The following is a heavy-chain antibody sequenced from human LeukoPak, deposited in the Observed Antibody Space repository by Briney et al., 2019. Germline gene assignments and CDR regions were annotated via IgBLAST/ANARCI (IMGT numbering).Heavy chain of an antibody. CDR1: GYSLSNYW. J-gene: IGHJ4*02. D-gene: IGHD5-12*01. CDR3: ARYNTGYYYFDF. V-gene: IGHV5-51*01. CDR2: IYPGDSDT. Sequence: GESLKISCKVSGYSLSNYWIGWVRQMPGRGLERMGIIYPGDSDTRYSPSFQGQVTFSADKSISTAYLQWNSLKASDTAMYYCARYNTGYYYFDFWGPGTLVTVSS.